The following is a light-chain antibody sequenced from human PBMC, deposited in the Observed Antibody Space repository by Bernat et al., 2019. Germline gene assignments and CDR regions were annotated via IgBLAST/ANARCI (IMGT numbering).Light chain of an antibody. V-gene: IGLV1-47*02. J-gene: IGLJ3*02. CDR1: SSNIGSNY. Sequence: QSVLTQPPSASGTPGQRVTISCSGSSSNIGSNYVYWYQQLPGTAPKLLIYSNNQRPSGVPDRFSGSQSGTSASLAISGLRSEDEADYYCAAWDDSLSGLWVFGGGTKLTVL. CDR3: AAWDDSLSGLWV. CDR2: SNN.